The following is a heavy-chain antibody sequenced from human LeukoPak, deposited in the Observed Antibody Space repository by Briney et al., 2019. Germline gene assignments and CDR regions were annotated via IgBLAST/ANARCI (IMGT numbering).Heavy chain of an antibody. CDR2: IRSDGSNK. V-gene: IGHV3-30*02. D-gene: IGHD6-19*01. CDR3: ARALVGIAVVRVHWFDP. J-gene: IGHJ5*02. CDR1: GFSFSSYG. Sequence: GGSLRLSCAGSGFSFSSYGMHWVRQAPGKGLEWMAFIRSDGSNKYYADSVKGRFTISRDNAKNSLYLQMNSLRSDDTAVYYCARALVGIAVVRVHWFDPWGQGTLVTVSS.